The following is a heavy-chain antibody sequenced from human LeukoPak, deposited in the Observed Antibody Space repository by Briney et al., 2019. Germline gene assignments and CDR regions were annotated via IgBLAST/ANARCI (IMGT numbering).Heavy chain of an antibody. Sequence: GESLNISCKGSGYSFTNHWIGWVRQMPGKSLEWMGIIYPTDSDTRYSPSFQGQVTISADKSISTAYLQWSSLKASDTAMYYCARQRSDYGDYVGEFYFDYWGQGTLVTVSS. CDR1: GYSFTNHW. D-gene: IGHD4-17*01. CDR3: ARQRSDYGDYVGEFYFDY. CDR2: IYPTDSDT. J-gene: IGHJ4*02. V-gene: IGHV5-51*01.